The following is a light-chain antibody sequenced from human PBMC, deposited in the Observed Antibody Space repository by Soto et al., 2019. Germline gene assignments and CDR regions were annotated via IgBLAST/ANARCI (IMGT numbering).Light chain of an antibody. J-gene: IGKJ1*01. CDR2: GAS. V-gene: IGKV3-15*01. Sequence: EIVLTQSPATLSLSPGERATLSCRASQSVYTYLAWYQQKPGQAPRLLIYGASTRATGIPARFSGSGSGTEFTLTISSLQSEDFALYYCHQYENWPQTFGQGTKVDI. CDR1: QSVYTY. CDR3: HQYENWPQT.